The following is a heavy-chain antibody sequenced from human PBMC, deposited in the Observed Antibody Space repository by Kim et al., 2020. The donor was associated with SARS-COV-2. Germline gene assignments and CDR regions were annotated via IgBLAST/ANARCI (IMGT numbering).Heavy chain of an antibody. J-gene: IGHJ6*02. CDR2: IYTSGST. CDR1: GGSISSGSYY. D-gene: IGHD3-9*01. CDR3: ARGSLYDILTGYYPGYGMDV. V-gene: IGHV4-61*02. Sequence: SETLSLTCTVSGGSISSGSYYWSWIRQPAGKGLEWIGRIYTSGSTNYNPSLKSRVTISVDTSKNQFSLKLSSVTAADTAVYYCARGSLYDILTGYYPGYGMDVWGQGTTVTVSS.